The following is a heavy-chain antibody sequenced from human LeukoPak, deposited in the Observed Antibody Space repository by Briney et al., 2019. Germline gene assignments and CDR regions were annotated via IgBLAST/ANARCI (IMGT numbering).Heavy chain of an antibody. Sequence: ASVKVSCKISGYTLSELSMHWVRQAPGQGLEWMGGVDREIGEIIYAQKFQGRVTMTEDTSTDTAYMELSSLRSDGTAVYYCATAWGSSYFDYWGQGTLVTVSS. CDR1: GYTLSELS. D-gene: IGHD3-16*01. J-gene: IGHJ4*02. CDR2: VDREIGEI. CDR3: ATAWGSSYFDY. V-gene: IGHV1-24*01.